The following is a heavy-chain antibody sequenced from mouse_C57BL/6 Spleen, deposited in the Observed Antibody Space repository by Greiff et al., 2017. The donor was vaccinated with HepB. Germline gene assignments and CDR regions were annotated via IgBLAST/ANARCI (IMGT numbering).Heavy chain of an antibody. CDR2: IYPGDGDT. D-gene: IGHD4-1*01. Sequence: VQLQQSGPELVKPGASVKISCKASGYAFSSSWMNWVKQRPGKGLVWIGRIYPGDGDTNYNGKFKGKATLTADKSSSTAYMQLSSLTSEDSAVYFCASDELGSWFAYWGQGTLVTVSA. CDR1: GYAFSSSW. V-gene: IGHV1-82*01. CDR3: ASDELGSWFAY. J-gene: IGHJ3*01.